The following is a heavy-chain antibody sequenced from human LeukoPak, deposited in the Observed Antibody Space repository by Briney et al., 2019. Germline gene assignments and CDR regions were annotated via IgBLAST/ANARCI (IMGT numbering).Heavy chain of an antibody. Sequence: GGSLRLSCAASGFTFSRYSMNWVRQAPGKGLEWVSYISSSGSTIYYADSVKGRFTISRDNAKNSLYLQMNSLRAEDTAVYYCARGYYGSGSYLDYWGQGTLVTVSS. CDR3: ARGYYGSGSYLDY. D-gene: IGHD3-10*01. V-gene: IGHV3-48*04. CDR1: GFTFSRYS. CDR2: ISSSGSTI. J-gene: IGHJ4*02.